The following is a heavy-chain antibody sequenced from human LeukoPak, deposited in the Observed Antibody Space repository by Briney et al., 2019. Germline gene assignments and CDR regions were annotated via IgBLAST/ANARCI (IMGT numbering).Heavy chain of an antibody. CDR2: ISGSGGST. V-gene: IGHV3-23*01. CDR3: AKSGQIAAAGYYYFDY. D-gene: IGHD6-13*01. CDR1: GFTFSSYA. J-gene: IGHJ4*02. Sequence: GGSLRLSCAASGFTFSSYAMSWVRQAPGKGLEWVSAISGSGGSTYYADSVKGRFTISRDNSKNTLYLRMNSLRAEDTAVYYCAKSGQIAAAGYYYFDYWGQGTLVTVSS.